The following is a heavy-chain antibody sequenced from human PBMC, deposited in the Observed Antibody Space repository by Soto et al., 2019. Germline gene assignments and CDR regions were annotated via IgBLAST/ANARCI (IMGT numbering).Heavy chain of an antibody. CDR1: GITISNYP. CDR2: ISGSGDRT. CDR3: VKYDGGCPSTAPH. V-gene: IGHV3-23*01. Sequence: EVQLLESGGGLVQPGGSLRLSCAASGITISNYPMSWVRQAPGKGLDWVSGISGSGDRTYYADSAKGRFTISKDNARNSLSLQLDSLGVEDTAVYFCVKYDGGCPSTAPHWGQVTLFTVSS. D-gene: IGHD2-15*01. J-gene: IGHJ4*02.